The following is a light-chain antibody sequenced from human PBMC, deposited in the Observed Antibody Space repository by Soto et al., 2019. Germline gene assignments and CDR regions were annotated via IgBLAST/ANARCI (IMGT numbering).Light chain of an antibody. CDR3: QQYYSIPIT. Sequence: DIVMTQSPDSLAVSLGERATINCKSSQSVLYSSDNKNYLTWYQQKPGQPPKLLIYWASTRESGVPDRFSGSGSGTDFTLTISSLQAEDVEVYYCQQYYSIPITFGQGTRLEIK. CDR2: WAS. J-gene: IGKJ5*01. V-gene: IGKV4-1*01. CDR1: QSVLYSSDNKNY.